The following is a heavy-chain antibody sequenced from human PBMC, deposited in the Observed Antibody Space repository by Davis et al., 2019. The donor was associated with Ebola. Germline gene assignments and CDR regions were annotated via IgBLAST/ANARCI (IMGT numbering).Heavy chain of an antibody. V-gene: IGHV3-23*01. CDR2: ISGRGTGT. CDR1: GFTFSSYA. J-gene: IGHJ4*02. Sequence: GESLKISCAASGFTFSSYAMSWVRQAPGKGLEWVSGISGRGTGTYYADSVKGRFTVSRDNPNNILYLQMDSLRVDDTAVYYCVRGRPSHYWGQGTLVTVSS. CDR3: VRGRPSHY.